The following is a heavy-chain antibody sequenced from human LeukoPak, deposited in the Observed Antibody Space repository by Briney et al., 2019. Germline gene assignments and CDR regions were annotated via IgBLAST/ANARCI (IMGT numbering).Heavy chain of an antibody. J-gene: IGHJ3*02. V-gene: IGHV4-61*02. CDR3: ARVSSVYCSSTTCYLGAFDI. CDR1: GGSISSGSYY. Sequence: PSETLSLTCTVSGGSISSGSYYWSWIRQPAGKGLEWIGRIYTSGSTNYNPSLKSRVTISVDTSKNQFSLKLSSVTAADTAVYYCARVSSVYCSSTTCYLGAFDIWGQGTMVTVSS. CDR2: IYTSGST. D-gene: IGHD2-2*01.